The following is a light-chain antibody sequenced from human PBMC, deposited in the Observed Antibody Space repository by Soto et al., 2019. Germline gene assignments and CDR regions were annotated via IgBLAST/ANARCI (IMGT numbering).Light chain of an antibody. Sequence: QSVLTQPPSVSGAPGQRVTISCTGSSSNIGAGYDVHWYQQLPGTAPKLLIYGNNNRPSGVPDRSSGSKSGTSASLAITGLQAEDEADYYCQSYDSSLSCYVFGTGTKLTVL. J-gene: IGLJ1*01. CDR3: QSYDSSLSCYV. CDR1: SSNIGAGYD. V-gene: IGLV1-40*01. CDR2: GNN.